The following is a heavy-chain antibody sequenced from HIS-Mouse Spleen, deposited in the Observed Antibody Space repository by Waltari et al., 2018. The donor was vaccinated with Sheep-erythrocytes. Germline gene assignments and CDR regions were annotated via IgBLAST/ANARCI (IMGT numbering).Heavy chain of an antibody. CDR2: ISSSSSYI. CDR1: GFTFGSYS. CDR3: ARDRSNYFDY. J-gene: IGHJ4*02. V-gene: IGHV3-21*01. Sequence: EVQLVESGGGLVKPGGSLRLSCAASGFTFGSYSLNWVRQAPGKGLEWVSSISSSSSYIYYADSVKGRFTISRDNAKNSLYLQMNSLRVEDTAVYYCARDRSNYFDYWGQGTLVTVSS. D-gene: IGHD3-10*01.